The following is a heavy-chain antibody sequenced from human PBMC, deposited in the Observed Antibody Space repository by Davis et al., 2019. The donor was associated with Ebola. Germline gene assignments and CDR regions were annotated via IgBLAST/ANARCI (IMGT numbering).Heavy chain of an antibody. J-gene: IGHJ5*02. D-gene: IGHD3-9*01. Sequence: MPSETLSLTCAVSGGSISSGGYSWSWIRQPPGKGLEWIGYIYYSGSTYYNPSLKSRVTISVDTSKNQFSLKLSSVTAADTAVYYCARTGNWFDPWGQGTLVTVSS. CDR2: IYYSGST. CDR1: GGSISSGGYS. CDR3: ARTGNWFDP. V-gene: IGHV4-30-4*07.